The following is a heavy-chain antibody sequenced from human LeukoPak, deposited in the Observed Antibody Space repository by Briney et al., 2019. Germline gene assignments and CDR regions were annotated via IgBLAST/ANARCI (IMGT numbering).Heavy chain of an antibody. V-gene: IGHV1-18*01. Sequence: ASVKVSCKASGYTFTSYGISWVRQAPGQGLEWMGWISAYNGNTNYAQKLQGRVTMTTDTSTSTAYMELRSLRSDDTAVYYCARDDSSVLWFGESMGPHYYMDVWGKGTTVTVSS. CDR3: ARDDSSVLWFGESMGPHYYMDV. CDR2: ISAYNGNT. J-gene: IGHJ6*03. D-gene: IGHD3-10*01. CDR1: GYTFTSYG.